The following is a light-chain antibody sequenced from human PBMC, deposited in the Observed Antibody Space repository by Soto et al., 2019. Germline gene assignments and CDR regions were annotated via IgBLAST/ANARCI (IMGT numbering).Light chain of an antibody. J-gene: IGKJ1*01. CDR3: QQYGSSPT. V-gene: IGKV3-20*01. CDR2: GAS. CDR1: QSVNSNY. Sequence: EIVLTQSRGTLSLSPGERATLSCRASQSVNSNYLAWYQQKPGQAPRLLIYGASSRATGIPDRFSGSGSGTDFTLTISRLEPEDFVVYYCQQYGSSPTFGQGTKVEIK.